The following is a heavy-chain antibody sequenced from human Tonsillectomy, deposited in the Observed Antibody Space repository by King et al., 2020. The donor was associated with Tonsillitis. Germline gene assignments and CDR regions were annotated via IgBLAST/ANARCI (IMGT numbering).Heavy chain of an antibody. V-gene: IGHV3-11*06. CDR2: ISSSSSYT. CDR3: ARKLNFWSGYPN. Sequence: VQLVESGGGLVKPGGSLRLSCAASGFTFSDYYMSWIRQAPGKGLEWVSYISSSSSYTNYADSVKGRFTISRDNAKNSLYPQMNSLRAEDTAVYYCARKLNFWSGYPNWGQGTLVTVSS. CDR1: GFTFSDYY. D-gene: IGHD3-3*01. J-gene: IGHJ4*02.